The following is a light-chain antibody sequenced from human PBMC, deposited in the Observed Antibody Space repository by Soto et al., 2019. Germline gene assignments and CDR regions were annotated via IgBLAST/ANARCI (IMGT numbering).Light chain of an antibody. CDR1: QSVSSSY. CDR2: GAS. CDR3: QQYGSSP. V-gene: IGKV3-20*01. J-gene: IGKJ4*01. Sequence: EIVLTQSPGTLSLSPGERATLSCRASQSVSSSYLAWYQQKPGQAPRLLIYGASSRATGIPDSFSGSGSVTDFTLTISRLEPEDFAVYYCQQYGSSPFGGGTKVEIK.